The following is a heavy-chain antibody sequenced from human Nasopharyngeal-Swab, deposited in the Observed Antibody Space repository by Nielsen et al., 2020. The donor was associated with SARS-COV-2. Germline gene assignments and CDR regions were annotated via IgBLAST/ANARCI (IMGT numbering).Heavy chain of an antibody. CDR3: ARQERYSSGWYGYYYGMDV. CDR1: GYSFTSYW. D-gene: IGHD6-19*01. V-gene: IGHV5-51*01. Sequence: GGSLRLSCKGSGYSFTSYWIGWVRQMPGDGLEWMGIIYPGDSDTRYSPSFQGQVTISADKSISTAYLQWSSLKASDTAVYYCARQERYSSGWYGYYYGMDVWGQGTLVTVSS. J-gene: IGHJ6*02. CDR2: IYPGDSDT.